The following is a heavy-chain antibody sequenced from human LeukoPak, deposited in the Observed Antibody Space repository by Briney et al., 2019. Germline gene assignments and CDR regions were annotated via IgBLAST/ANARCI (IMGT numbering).Heavy chain of an antibody. Sequence: PSETLSLTCTVSGSSINVYYWSWIRQSPGKGLEWIAYISYSGSTNYNPSLKSRVTISVDTSKNQFSLKLSSVTAADTAVYYCARKTTVTTSSWFDPWGQGTLVTVSS. CDR3: ARKTTVTTSSWFDP. CDR2: ISYSGST. D-gene: IGHD4-17*01. J-gene: IGHJ5*02. V-gene: IGHV4-59*08. CDR1: GSSINVYY.